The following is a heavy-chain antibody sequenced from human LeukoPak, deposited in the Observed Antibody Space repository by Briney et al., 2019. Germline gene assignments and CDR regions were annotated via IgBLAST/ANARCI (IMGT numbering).Heavy chain of an antibody. CDR1: GFTFSNFW. CDR2: ISYDGSNE. V-gene: IGHV3-30*18. CDR3: AKDLGVGAYLLFDYITSGLDS. J-gene: IGHJ4*02. D-gene: IGHD2/OR15-2a*01. Sequence: PGGSLRLSCVASGFTFSNFWMSWVRQAPGKGLEWVAVISYDGSNEYFADSVKGRFTVSRDNSKNTLYLQMNSLRPEDTAVYYCAKDLGVGAYLLFDYITSGLDSWGQGTLVTVSS.